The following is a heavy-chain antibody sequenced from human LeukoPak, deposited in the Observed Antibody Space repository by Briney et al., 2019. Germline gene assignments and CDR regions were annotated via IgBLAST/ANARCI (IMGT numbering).Heavy chain of an antibody. D-gene: IGHD3/OR15-3a*01. Sequence: SETLSLTCAVYGGSFSGYYWSWIRQPPGKGLEWIGEINHSGSTNYNPSLKSRVTISVDTSKNQFSLKLSSVTAADTAVYYCARDKRRTGYYTLAYFDYWGQGTLVTVSS. CDR1: GGSFSGYY. V-gene: IGHV4-34*01. CDR3: ARDKRRTGYYTLAYFDY. J-gene: IGHJ4*02. CDR2: INHSGST.